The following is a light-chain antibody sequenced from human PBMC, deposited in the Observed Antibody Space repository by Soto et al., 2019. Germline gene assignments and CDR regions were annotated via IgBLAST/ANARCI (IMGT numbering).Light chain of an antibody. V-gene: IGLV6-57*04. J-gene: IGLJ1*01. CDR1: SGSIANNY. Sequence: NFMLTQPHSVSESPGKTLSISCTRSSGSIANNYVQWYQQRPGSAPTTVIYENNQRLSGVPDRFSGSTDGSSNSASLTISGLQTEDEADYHCSSYTSHYTRVFGTGTKLTVL. CDR2: ENN. CDR3: SSYTSHYTRV.